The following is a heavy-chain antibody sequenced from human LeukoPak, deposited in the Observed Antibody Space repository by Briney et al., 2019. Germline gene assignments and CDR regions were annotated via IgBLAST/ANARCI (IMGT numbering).Heavy chain of an antibody. CDR3: ARGKSFDY. CDR2: IYYSGST. J-gene: IGHJ4*02. Sequence: SETLSLTCTVSGGSISSSSYYWGWIRQPPGKGPEWIGSIYYSGSTYYNPSLKSRVTISVDTSKNQFSLKLSSVTAADTAVYYCARGKSFDYWGQGTLVTVSS. CDR1: GGSISSSSYY. V-gene: IGHV4-39*07.